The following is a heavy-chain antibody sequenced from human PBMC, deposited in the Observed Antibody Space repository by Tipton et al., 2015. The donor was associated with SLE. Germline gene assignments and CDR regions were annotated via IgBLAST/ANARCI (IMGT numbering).Heavy chain of an antibody. D-gene: IGHD3-3*01. J-gene: IGHJ3*02. Sequence: TLSLTCSVSGGSVSSGDYYLSWIRQHPGKGLEWIGYIYYGGITYYNPSLRSRVTISVDTSENQFSLKLSSVTAADTAVYYCARGAGTFYDFWSGYYDAFDIWGQGTMVTVSS. CDR3: ARGAGTFYDFWSGYYDAFDI. V-gene: IGHV4-31*03. CDR1: GGSVSSGDYY. CDR2: IYYGGIT.